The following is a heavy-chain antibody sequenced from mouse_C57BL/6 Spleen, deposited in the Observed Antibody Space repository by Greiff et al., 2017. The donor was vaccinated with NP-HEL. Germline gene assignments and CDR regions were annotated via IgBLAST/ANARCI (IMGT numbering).Heavy chain of an antibody. CDR2: ISSGSSTI. CDR1: GFTFSDYG. J-gene: IGHJ2*01. Sequence: EVKLVESGGGLVKPGGSLKLSCAASGFTFSDYGMHWVRQAPEKGLEWVAYISSGSSTIYYADTVKGRFTISRDNAKNTLFLQMTSLRSEDTAMYYCARNYYGSGHYFDYWGQGTTLTVSS. D-gene: IGHD1-1*01. CDR3: ARNYYGSGHYFDY. V-gene: IGHV5-17*01.